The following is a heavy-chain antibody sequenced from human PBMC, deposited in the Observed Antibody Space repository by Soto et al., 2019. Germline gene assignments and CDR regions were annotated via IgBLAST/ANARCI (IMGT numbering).Heavy chain of an antibody. CDR2: INPNSGGT. CDR3: ARGVVVVAALYNWFDP. D-gene: IGHD2-15*01. J-gene: IGHJ5*02. V-gene: IGHV1-2*02. CDR1: GYTFTGYY. Sequence: ASVKVSCKASGYTFTGYYMHWVRQAPGQGLEWMGWINPNSGGTNYAQKFQGRVTMTRDTSISTAYMELSRLRSDDTAVYYCARGVVVVAALYNWFDPWGQGTLVPVSS.